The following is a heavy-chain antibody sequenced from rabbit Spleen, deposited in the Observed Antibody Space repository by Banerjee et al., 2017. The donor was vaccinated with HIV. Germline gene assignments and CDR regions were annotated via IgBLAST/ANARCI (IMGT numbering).Heavy chain of an antibody. Sequence: QSLEESGGDLVKPGASLTLTCTASGFSFSRSYHLCWVRQAPGKGLEWTACIYVGSSGSTYYASWAKGRFTISKTSSTTVTLQMTSLTAADTATYFCARDLTGVIGWNFGWWGPGTLVTVS. V-gene: IGHV1S40*01. CDR3: ARDLTGVIGWNFGW. CDR2: IYVGSSGST. D-gene: IGHD4-1*01. CDR1: GFSFSRSYH. J-gene: IGHJ6*01.